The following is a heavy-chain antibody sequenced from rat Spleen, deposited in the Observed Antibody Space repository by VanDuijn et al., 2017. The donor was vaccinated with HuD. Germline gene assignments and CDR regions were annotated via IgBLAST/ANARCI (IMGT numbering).Heavy chain of an antibody. J-gene: IGHJ4*01. CDR3: TTDYYSSYRGYVMDA. D-gene: IGHD1-2*01. CDR1: GFTFSSYW. CDR2: ITNTGGST. V-gene: IGHV5-31*01. Sequence: EVQLVETGGGLVQPGRSLKLSCVASGFTFSSYWMYWIRQAPGKGLEWVASITNTGGSTYYPDSVKGRFTISRDNAKSTLYLQMNSLKSEDTATYYCTTDYYSSYRGYVMDAWGQGASVTVSS.